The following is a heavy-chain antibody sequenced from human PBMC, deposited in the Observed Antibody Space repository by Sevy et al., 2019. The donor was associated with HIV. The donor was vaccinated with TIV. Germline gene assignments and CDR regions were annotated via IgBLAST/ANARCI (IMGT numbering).Heavy chain of an antibody. CDR3: ATSGYSSSWYALDY. V-gene: IGHV3-53*01. CDR2: RYSGGST. Sequence: GGSLRLSCAASGFTVSSKYMTWVRQAPGKGLEWVSRRYSGGSTYYVDSVKGRFTISRDNSRNTVYLQINSLRAEDTAVYYCATSGYSSSWYALDYWGQGALVTVSS. J-gene: IGHJ4*02. D-gene: IGHD6-13*01. CDR1: GFTVSSKY.